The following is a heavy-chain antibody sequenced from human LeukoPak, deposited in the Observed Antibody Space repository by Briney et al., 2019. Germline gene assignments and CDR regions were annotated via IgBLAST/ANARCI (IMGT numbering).Heavy chain of an antibody. Sequence: MPSETLSLTRTVSGCSISSGDYYWSWIRQPPGKGVDWIGYIYYSGSTYYNPSLKSRLTISVDTSKGQFSLKLVSVTAADTAVYFCASQFKGHYYGNSGYYLENWGRGTLVTVSS. D-gene: IGHD3-22*01. J-gene: IGHJ4*02. V-gene: IGHV4-30-4*01. CDR2: IYYSGST. CDR1: GCSISSGDYY. CDR3: ASQFKGHYYGNSGYYLEN.